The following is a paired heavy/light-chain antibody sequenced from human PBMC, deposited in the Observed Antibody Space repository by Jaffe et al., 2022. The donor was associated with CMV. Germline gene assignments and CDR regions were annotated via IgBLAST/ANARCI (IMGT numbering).Light chain of an antibody. CDR3: QQYDNLALT. CDR2: DAS. J-gene: IGKJ4*01. CDR1: QDISNY. V-gene: IGKV1-33*01. Sequence: DIQMTQSPSSLSASVGDRVTITCQASQDISNYLNWYQQKPGKAPKLLIYDASNLETGVPSRFSGSGSGTDFTFTISSLQPEDIATYYCQQYDNLALTFGGGTKVEIK.
Heavy chain of an antibody. Sequence: QLQLQESGPGLVKPSETLSLTCTVSGGSISSSSYYWGWIRQPPGKGLEWIGSIYYSGSTYYNPSLKSRVTISVDTSKNQFSLKLSSVTAADTAVYYCARHQRYSSGWYYVPRRQPGDWFDPWGQGTLVTVSS. CDR3: ARHQRYSSGWYYVPRRQPGDWFDP. CDR1: GGSISSSSYY. V-gene: IGHV4-39*01. J-gene: IGHJ5*02. CDR2: IYYSGST. D-gene: IGHD6-19*01.